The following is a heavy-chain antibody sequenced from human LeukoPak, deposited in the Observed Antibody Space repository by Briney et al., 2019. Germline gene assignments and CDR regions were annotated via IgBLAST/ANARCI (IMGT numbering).Heavy chain of an antibody. Sequence: GRSLRLSCAASGFTFSSNAIHWVRQAPGKGLEGVAVVWYDGSNKHYVDSVKGRFTISRDNSKNTVYLQMNRLTAEDTAVYYCAKDGSAYSGSYIDYWGQGTLLTVSS. V-gene: IGHV3-33*06. CDR2: VWYDGSNK. J-gene: IGHJ4*02. CDR3: AKDGSAYSGSYIDY. D-gene: IGHD1-26*01. CDR1: GFTFSSNA.